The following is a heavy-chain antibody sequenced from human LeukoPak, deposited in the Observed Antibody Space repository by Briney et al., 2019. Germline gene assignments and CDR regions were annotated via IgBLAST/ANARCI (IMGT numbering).Heavy chain of an antibody. D-gene: IGHD5/OR15-5a*01. J-gene: IGHJ4*02. Sequence: SETLSLTCTVYGGSFSGYYWSWIRQPPGTGLQWIGEIDHNGNTNYIPSLKSRITISVDTSKNQFSLRLTSVTAADTAVYYYARDYGDVYDWGQGTLVTVSS. CDR1: GGSFSGYY. CDR3: ARDYGDVYD. CDR2: IDHNGNT. V-gene: IGHV4-34*01.